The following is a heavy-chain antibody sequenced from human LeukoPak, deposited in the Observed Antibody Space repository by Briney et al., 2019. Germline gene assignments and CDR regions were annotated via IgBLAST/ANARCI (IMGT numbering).Heavy chain of an antibody. V-gene: IGHV4-38-2*02. CDR3: ARAAKYSSSSFDY. Sequence: PSETLSLTCTVSGYSISSGYYWGWIRQPPGKGLEWIGSITYYNPSLKSRVTISVDTSKNQFSLKLSSVTAADTAVYYCARAAKYSSSSFDYWGQGTLVTVSS. D-gene: IGHD6-6*01. J-gene: IGHJ4*02. CDR2: IT. CDR1: GYSISSGYY.